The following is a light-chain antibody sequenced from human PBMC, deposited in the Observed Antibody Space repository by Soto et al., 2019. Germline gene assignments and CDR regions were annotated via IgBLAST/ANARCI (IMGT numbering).Light chain of an antibody. V-gene: IGKV1-5*01. CDR3: QQYYTYST. CDR2: DAS. Sequence: DIQMTQSPSTLSASVGDRVTITCRASQSISSWLAWYQQKPGRAPKLLIYDASNLEAGVPSRFRGSGSGTEFTLTISSLQPDDFSSYYCQQYYTYSTFGQGTKVDIK. J-gene: IGKJ1*01. CDR1: QSISSW.